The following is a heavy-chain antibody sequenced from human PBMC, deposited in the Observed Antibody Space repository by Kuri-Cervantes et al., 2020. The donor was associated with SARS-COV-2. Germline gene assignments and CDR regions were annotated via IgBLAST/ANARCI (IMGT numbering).Heavy chain of an antibody. J-gene: IGHJ3*01. CDR1: GYRFSSDT. Sequence: ASVKVSCKASGYRFSSDTMNWVRQAPGQGLEWMGWINTNTGDPTYDMGLTGRFVFSLDASVTTAYLQISSLKAEDSAVYYCATSRDYYDGSGYYLDVFDVWGQGTKVTVSS. D-gene: IGHD3-22*01. CDR3: ATSRDYYDGSGYYLDVFDV. CDR2: INTNTGDP. V-gene: IGHV7-4-1*02.